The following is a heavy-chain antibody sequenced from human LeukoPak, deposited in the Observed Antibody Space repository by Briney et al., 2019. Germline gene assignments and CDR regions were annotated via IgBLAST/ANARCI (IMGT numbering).Heavy chain of an antibody. D-gene: IGHD2-2*01. CDR2: INGGGGGGT. CDR1: GFTFSNYA. J-gene: IGHJ5*02. Sequence: GGSLRLSCAASGFTFSNYAMSWVRQASGKGLEWVSGINGGGGGGTFHADSVRGRFTISRDNSKNTLYLQMSSLRAEDTAVYYCAASLPNIVVVPAAKGPFGSWGQGTLVAVSS. V-gene: IGHV3-23*01. CDR3: AASLPNIVVVPAAKGPFGS.